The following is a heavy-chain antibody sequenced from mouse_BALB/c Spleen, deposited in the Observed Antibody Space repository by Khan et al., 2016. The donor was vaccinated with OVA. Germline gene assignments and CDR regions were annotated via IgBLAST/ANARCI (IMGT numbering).Heavy chain of an antibody. Sequence: VQLVESGGDLVKSGGSLKISCAASGFTFSPYSMTWVRQTPDKRLEWVATISSDGDYTYYPDSVKGRFNIYSDYAKNTLYLQMSSLKYEDTVTSYCATHLTESFAYWGQGTLVTVSA. D-gene: IGHD4-1*01. CDR3: ATHLTESFAY. V-gene: IGHV5-6*01. J-gene: IGHJ3*01. CDR1: GFTFSPYS. CDR2: ISSDGDYT.